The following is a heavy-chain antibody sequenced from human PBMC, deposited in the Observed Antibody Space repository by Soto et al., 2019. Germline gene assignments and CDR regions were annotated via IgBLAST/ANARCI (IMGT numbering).Heavy chain of an antibody. CDR3: AKFRVRGVIGHWYYMDV. CDR2: ISGSGGST. D-gene: IGHD3-10*01. Sequence: GGSLRLSCAASGFTFSSYAMSWVRQAPGKGLEWVSAISGSGGSTYYADSVKGRFTISRDNSKNTLYLQMNSLRAEDTAVYYCAKFRVRGVIGHWYYMDVWGKGTTVTVSS. CDR1: GFTFSSYA. V-gene: IGHV3-23*01. J-gene: IGHJ6*03.